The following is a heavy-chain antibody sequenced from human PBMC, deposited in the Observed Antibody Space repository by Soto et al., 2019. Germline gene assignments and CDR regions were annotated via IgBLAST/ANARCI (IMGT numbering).Heavy chain of an antibody. J-gene: IGHJ4*02. D-gene: IGHD3-22*01. CDR2: INPNSGGT. CDR3: ARRKGDYYDSSGYHYYFDY. V-gene: IGHV1-2*02. CDR1: GYTFTGYY. Sequence: QVQLVQSGAEVKKPGASVKVSCKASGYTFTGYYMHWVRQAPGQGLEWMGWINPNSGGTKYAQKFQGRVTMTRDTSISTAYMELSRLRSDDTAVYYCARRKGDYYDSSGYHYYFDYWGQGTLVTVSS.